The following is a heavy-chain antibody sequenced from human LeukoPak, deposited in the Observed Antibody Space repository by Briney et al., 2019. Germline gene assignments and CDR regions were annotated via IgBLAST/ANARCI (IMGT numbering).Heavy chain of an antibody. Sequence: GASVKVSCKASGYTFTGYYMHWVRQAPGQGLEWMGRINPNSGGTNYAQKFQGRVTMTRDTSISTAYMELSRLRSDDTAVYYCASHYDDSSGYYYDQKYFQHWGQGTLVTVSS. V-gene: IGHV1-2*06. J-gene: IGHJ1*01. CDR1: GYTFTGYY. CDR3: ASHYDDSSGYYYDQKYFQH. D-gene: IGHD3-22*01. CDR2: INPNSGGT.